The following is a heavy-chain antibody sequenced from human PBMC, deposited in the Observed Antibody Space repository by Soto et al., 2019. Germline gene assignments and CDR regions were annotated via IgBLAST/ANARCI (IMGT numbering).Heavy chain of an antibody. CDR3: ARMDGSWSYYLDY. J-gene: IGHJ4*02. V-gene: IGHV3-23*01. Sequence: EVQLLESGGGVVQPGGSLRLSCAASGLTFSRYAMSWVRQAPGQGLEWVSAISGRGGGTDYADSVKGRFNISRDNSKNTLNLQLNSLRAEDTAVYYCARMDGSWSYYLDYWGQGTLVTVAS. D-gene: IGHD3-10*01. CDR2: ISGRGGGT. CDR1: GLTFSRYA.